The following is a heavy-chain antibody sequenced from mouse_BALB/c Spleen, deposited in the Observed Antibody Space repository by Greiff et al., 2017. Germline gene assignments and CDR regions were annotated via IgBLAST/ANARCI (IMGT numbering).Heavy chain of an antibody. Sequence: QVQLQQSGAELAKPGASVKMSCKASGYTFTSYWMHWVKQRPGQGLEWIGYINPSTGYTEYNQKFKDKATLTADKSSSTAYMQLSSRTSEDSAVYYCARDGYYYGSSYAMDYWGQGTSVTVSS. V-gene: IGHV1-7*01. CDR3: ARDGYYYGSSYAMDY. CDR1: GYTFTSYW. CDR2: INPSTGYT. J-gene: IGHJ4*01. D-gene: IGHD1-1*01.